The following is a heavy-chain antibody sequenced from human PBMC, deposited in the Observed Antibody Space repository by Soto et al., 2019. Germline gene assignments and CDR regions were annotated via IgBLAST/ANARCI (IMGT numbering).Heavy chain of an antibody. CDR2: MNPNSGNA. D-gene: IGHD3-10*01. CDR3: TRAYGAETFDF. Sequence: ASVKVSCKASGYTFNNYDIHWVRQAPGHGLEWMGWMNPNSGNAGYAQNFRGRVTMTQNTAIGTAYMELSSLRSDDTATYYCTRAYGAETFDFWGQGTRVTVSS. V-gene: IGHV1-8*02. CDR1: GYTFNNYD. J-gene: IGHJ5*01.